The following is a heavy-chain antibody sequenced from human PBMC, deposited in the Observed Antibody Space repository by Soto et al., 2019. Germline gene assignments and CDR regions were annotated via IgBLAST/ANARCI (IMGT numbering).Heavy chain of an antibody. Sequence: ASVKVSCKASGYTFTSYYMHWVRQAPGQGLEWMGIINPSGGSTSYAQKFQGRVTMTRDTSTSTVYMELSSLRSEDTAVYYCARDLSGYENYYYYYGMDVWGQGTTVTVS. J-gene: IGHJ6*02. D-gene: IGHD5-12*01. CDR2: INPSGGST. V-gene: IGHV1-46*03. CDR1: GYTFTSYY. CDR3: ARDLSGYENYYYYYGMDV.